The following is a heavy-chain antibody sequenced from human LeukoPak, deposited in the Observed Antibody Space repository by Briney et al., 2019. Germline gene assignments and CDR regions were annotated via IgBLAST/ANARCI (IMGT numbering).Heavy chain of an antibody. CDR3: ARGGWYTKERFLDY. CDR2: ISSSSSYI. J-gene: IGHJ4*02. V-gene: IGHV3-21*01. D-gene: IGHD6-19*01. CDR1: GFTFSSYS. Sequence: PGGSLRLSCAASGFTFSSYSMNWVRQAPGKGLEWVSSISSSSSYIYYADSVKGRFTISRDNAKNSLYLQMNSLRAEDTAVYYCARGGWYTKERFLDYWGQGTPVTVSS.